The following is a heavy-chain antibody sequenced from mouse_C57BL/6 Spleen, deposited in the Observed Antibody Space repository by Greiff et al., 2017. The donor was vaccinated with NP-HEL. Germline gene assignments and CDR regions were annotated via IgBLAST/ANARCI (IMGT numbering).Heavy chain of an antibody. J-gene: IGHJ2*01. CDR1: GYAFSSYW. CDR3: ARRGPRVYYFDY. Sequence: QVQLQQSGAELVKPGASVKISCKASGYAFSSYWMNWVKQRPGKGLEWIGQIYPGDGDTNYNGKFKGKATLTADKSSSTAYMQLSSLTSEDSAVYFCARRGPRVYYFDYWGQGTTLTVSS. CDR2: IYPGDGDT. V-gene: IGHV1-80*01.